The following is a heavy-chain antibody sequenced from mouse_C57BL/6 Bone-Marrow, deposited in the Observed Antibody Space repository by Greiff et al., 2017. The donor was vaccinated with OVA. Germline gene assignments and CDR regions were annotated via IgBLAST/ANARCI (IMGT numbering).Heavy chain of an antibody. CDR3: AREANYSNYDAMDY. D-gene: IGHD2-5*01. Sequence: DVHLVESGPGLVKPSQSLSLTCSVTGYSITSGYYWNWIRQFPGNKLEWMGYISYDGSNNYNPSLKNRISITRDTSKNQFFLKLNSVTTEDTATYYCAREANYSNYDAMDYWGQGTSVTVSS. V-gene: IGHV3-6*01. J-gene: IGHJ4*01. CDR1: GYSITSGYY. CDR2: ISYDGSN.